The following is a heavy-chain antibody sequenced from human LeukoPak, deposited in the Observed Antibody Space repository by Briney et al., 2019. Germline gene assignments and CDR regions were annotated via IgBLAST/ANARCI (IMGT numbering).Heavy chain of an antibody. Sequence: GGSLRLSCAASGFTVSSNYMSWVRQAPGKGLEWVSVIYSGGSTYYADSVKGRFAISRGNSKNTLYLQMNSLRAEDTAVYYCARGVGRTGDRTKTLFDYWGQGTLVPVSS. J-gene: IGHJ4*02. CDR1: GFTVSSNY. V-gene: IGHV3-53*01. CDR3: ARGVGRTGDRTKTLFDY. D-gene: IGHD7-27*01. CDR2: IYSGGST.